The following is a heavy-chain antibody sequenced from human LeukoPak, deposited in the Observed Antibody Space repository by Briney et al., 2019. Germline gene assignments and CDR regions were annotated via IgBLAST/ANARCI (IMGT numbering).Heavy chain of an antibody. Sequence: GASVKVSCKASGGTFSSYAISWVRQAPGQGLEWMGRIIPTFGTANYAQKFQGRVTITTDESTSTAYMELSSLRSEDTAVYYCARDGIAARLGYWGQGTLVTVSS. D-gene: IGHD6-6*01. CDR1: GGTFSSYA. CDR2: IIPTFGTA. V-gene: IGHV1-69*05. J-gene: IGHJ4*02. CDR3: ARDGIAARLGY.